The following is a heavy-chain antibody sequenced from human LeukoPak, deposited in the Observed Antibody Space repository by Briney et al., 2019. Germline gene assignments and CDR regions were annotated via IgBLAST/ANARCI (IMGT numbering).Heavy chain of an antibody. CDR3: ARGHLGIFWFDP. D-gene: IGHD7-27*01. J-gene: IGHJ5*02. Sequence: SETLSLTCTVFGSSISSYYRSWIRQPPGKGLGWIGYIYYSGSTNCNPSLKSRVTISVDTSKNQFSLKLNSVTAADTAVYYCARGHLGIFWFDPWGQGTLVTVSS. CDR2: IYYSGST. V-gene: IGHV4-59*01. CDR1: GSSISSYY.